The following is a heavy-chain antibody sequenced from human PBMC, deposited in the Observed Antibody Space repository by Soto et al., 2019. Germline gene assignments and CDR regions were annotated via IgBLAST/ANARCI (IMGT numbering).Heavy chain of an antibody. CDR2: FSGSVGST. J-gene: IGHJ3*02. D-gene: IGHD2-2*03. Sequence: PGGSLRLSCAASGFTFSSYAMSWVRQAPGKGLEWVSAFSGSVGSTYYADSVKGRFSISRDNSKNTLYLQMNSLRAEDTAVYYCAKALWMAPDAFDIWGQGTMVTVSS. CDR1: GFTFSSYA. V-gene: IGHV3-23*01. CDR3: AKALWMAPDAFDI.